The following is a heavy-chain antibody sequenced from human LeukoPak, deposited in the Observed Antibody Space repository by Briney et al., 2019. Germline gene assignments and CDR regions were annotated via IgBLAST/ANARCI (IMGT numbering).Heavy chain of an antibody. Sequence: GGSLRLSCAASGFSFSSYEMNRVRQAPGKGLQWSSYISRGGDEIYYGDSVKGRFTVYRDNAKNSLYLQMNSLRAEDTAVYYCARDRPDRGYSYGRDFDYWGQGTLVTVSS. D-gene: IGHD5-18*01. CDR3: ARDRPDRGYSYGRDFDY. J-gene: IGHJ4*02. V-gene: IGHV3-48*03. CDR1: GFSFSSYE. CDR2: ISRGGDEI.